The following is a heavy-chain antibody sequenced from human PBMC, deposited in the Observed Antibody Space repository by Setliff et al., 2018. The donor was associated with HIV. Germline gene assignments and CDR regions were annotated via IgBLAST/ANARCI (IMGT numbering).Heavy chain of an antibody. CDR1: GGTFSSYP. Sequence: GASLKVSCKASGGTFSSYPISWVRQAPGKGLEWMGGIIPIFGTTHYAQKFQGRVTVTADESTSTAYMQLSSLRSDDTAVYYCARGRNYDSSGYGDYYYYMDVWGKGTTVTVSS. CDR3: ARGRNYDSSGYGDYYYYMDV. D-gene: IGHD3-22*01. V-gene: IGHV1-69*13. CDR2: IIPIFGTT. J-gene: IGHJ6*03.